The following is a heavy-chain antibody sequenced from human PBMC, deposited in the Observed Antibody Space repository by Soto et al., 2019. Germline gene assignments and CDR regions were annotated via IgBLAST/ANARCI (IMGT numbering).Heavy chain of an antibody. D-gene: IGHD2-15*01. Sequence: QVQLVQSGAEVKKPGASVNDSCKASGYTFASYYMHWVRQAPGQGLEWMGIINPSAGSTDYAQKGQGRVTMTKDTSTCTAYMELSSLRSEDTAVYYCAGRTASTTHDYYYGMDVWGQGTTVTVSS. CDR1: GYTFASYY. V-gene: IGHV1-46*03. J-gene: IGHJ6*02. CDR2: INPSAGST. CDR3: AGRTASTTHDYYYGMDV.